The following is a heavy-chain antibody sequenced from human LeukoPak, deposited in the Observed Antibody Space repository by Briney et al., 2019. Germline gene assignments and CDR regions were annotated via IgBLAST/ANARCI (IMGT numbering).Heavy chain of an antibody. D-gene: IGHD3-22*01. Sequence: SGGSLRPSCAASGFTFSSYTMNWVRLAPGKGLEWVSGISGSGGSTYYADSVKGRFTISRDNSQNALFLRMNSLRAEDTAVYYCAKGFYDDSGYYYVAFDSWGQGTLVTVSS. V-gene: IGHV3-23*01. CDR3: AKGFYDDSGYYYVAFDS. CDR2: ISGSGGST. J-gene: IGHJ4*02. CDR1: GFTFSSYT.